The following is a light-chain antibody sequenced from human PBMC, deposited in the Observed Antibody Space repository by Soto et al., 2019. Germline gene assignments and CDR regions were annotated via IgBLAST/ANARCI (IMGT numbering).Light chain of an antibody. Sequence: QSVLTQPPSASGPPGQSVTISCTGTSSDVGGYNYVSWYQHHPGKAPKLMIYEVSKRPSGVPDRFSGSKSGNTASLTVSGLQAEDEADYYCSSYAGTDNFVFGTGSKVTV. CDR1: SSDVGGYNY. V-gene: IGLV2-8*01. J-gene: IGLJ1*01. CDR3: SSYAGTDNFV. CDR2: EVS.